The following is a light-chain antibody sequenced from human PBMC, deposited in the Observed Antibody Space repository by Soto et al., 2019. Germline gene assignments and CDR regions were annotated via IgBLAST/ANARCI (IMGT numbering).Light chain of an antibody. Sequence: EVVLTQSPVTLSLAPGERATLSCRASQSAISNLAWYQQKPGQTPRLLIYDAYNRATGIPPRFSGSGSGTDFTLTISSLEPEDSAVYYCQQRHMWPITFGQGTRLEIK. J-gene: IGKJ5*01. V-gene: IGKV3-11*01. CDR2: DAY. CDR3: QQRHMWPIT. CDR1: QSAISN.